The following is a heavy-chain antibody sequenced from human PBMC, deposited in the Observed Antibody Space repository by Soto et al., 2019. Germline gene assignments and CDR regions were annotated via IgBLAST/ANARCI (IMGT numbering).Heavy chain of an antibody. V-gene: IGHV3-11*04. CDR2: ISSSSSTI. CDR3: ATLSISPG. J-gene: IGHJ3*01. Sequence: GGSQRLSCAGAGFPFSGYYMSWIRQAPGKGLEWVSYISSSSSTIYYADSVKGRFTIPRDNAKNSLYLQMNSLRAENTAVYYCATLSISPGWGQGTMVTVS. D-gene: IGHD3-9*01. CDR1: GFPFSGYY.